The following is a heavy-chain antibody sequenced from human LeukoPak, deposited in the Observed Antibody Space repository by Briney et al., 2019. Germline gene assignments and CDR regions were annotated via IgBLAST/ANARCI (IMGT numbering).Heavy chain of an antibody. J-gene: IGHJ5*02. CDR2: ISGSGGST. V-gene: IGHV3-23*01. D-gene: IGHD5-18*01. CDR3: AKETRIQLWLAVGYNWFDP. CDR1: GFTFSNYA. Sequence: PGGSLRLSCAAPGFTFSNYAMNWVRQAPGKGLEWVSGISGSGGSTYYADSVKGRFTISRDNSKNTLYLQMNSLRAEDTAVYYCAKETRIQLWLAVGYNWFDPWGQGTLVTVSS.